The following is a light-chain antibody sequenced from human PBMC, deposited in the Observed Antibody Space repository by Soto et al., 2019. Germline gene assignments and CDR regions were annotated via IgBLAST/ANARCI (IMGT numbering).Light chain of an antibody. V-gene: IGKV1-39*01. CDR3: QQSYSTPPT. Sequence: EIQMTQSPSSLSASVGDRVTITCRASQSISSNLNWYQQKPGKAPKLLIYAASSLQSGVPSRFSGSGSGTDFTLTISSLQPEDFATYYCQQSYSTPPTFGGGTKVEIK. CDR2: AAS. J-gene: IGKJ4*01. CDR1: QSISSN.